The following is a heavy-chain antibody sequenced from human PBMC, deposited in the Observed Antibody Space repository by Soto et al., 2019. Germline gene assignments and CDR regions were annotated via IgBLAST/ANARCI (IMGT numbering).Heavy chain of an antibody. D-gene: IGHD3-3*01. CDR2: ISSSSSYI. J-gene: IGHJ5*02. Sequence: GSMRLSCAASGFTFSSYSMNWVRQAPGKGLEWVSSISSSSSYIYYADSVKGRFTISRDNAKNSLYLQMNSLRAEDTAVYYCARAKLRSLNWFDPWGQGTLVTVSS. V-gene: IGHV3-21*01. CDR3: ARAKLRSLNWFDP. CDR1: GFTFSSYS.